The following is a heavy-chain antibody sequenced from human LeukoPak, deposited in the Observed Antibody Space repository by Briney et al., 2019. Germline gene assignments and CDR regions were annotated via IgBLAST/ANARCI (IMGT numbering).Heavy chain of an antibody. CDR2: IRYDGSNK. Sequence: PGGSLRLSCAASGFTFSSYGMHWVRQAPGKGLEWVAFIRYDGSNKYYADSVKGRFTISRDNSKNTLYLQMNSLRAEDTAVYYCHGDLWFGELFDYWGQGTLVTVSS. CDR3: HGDLWFGELFDY. D-gene: IGHD3-10*01. J-gene: IGHJ4*02. V-gene: IGHV3-30*02. CDR1: GFTFSSYG.